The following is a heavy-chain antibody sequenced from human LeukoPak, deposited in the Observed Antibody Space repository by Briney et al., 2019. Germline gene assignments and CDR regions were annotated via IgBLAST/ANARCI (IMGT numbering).Heavy chain of an antibody. CDR3: ARDMTTASTCYLQH. CDR2: ISSSSNYI. Sequence: GGSLRLSCAASGFTFSTYSMNWVRQAPGKGLEWVSSISSSSNYIYYADSVKGRFSISRDDAKNSLFLQMNGLRAEDTAVYYCARDMTTASTCYLQHWGQGTLVTVSS. V-gene: IGHV3-21*01. CDR1: GFTFSTYS. J-gene: IGHJ1*01. D-gene: IGHD4-17*01.